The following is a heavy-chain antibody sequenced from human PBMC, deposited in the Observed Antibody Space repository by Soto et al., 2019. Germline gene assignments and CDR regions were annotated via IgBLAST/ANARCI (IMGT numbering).Heavy chain of an antibody. CDR2: IYYSGST. J-gene: IGHJ4*02. D-gene: IGHD6-19*01. CDR1: GGSISSYY. V-gene: IGHV4-59*01. Sequence: PSETLSLTCTVSGGSISSYYWSWIRQPPGKGLEWIGYIYYSGSTNYNPSLKSRVTISVDTSKNQFSLKLSSVTAADTAVYYCARAGIAVAGTLDYWGQGTLVTVSS. CDR3: ARAGIAVAGTLDY.